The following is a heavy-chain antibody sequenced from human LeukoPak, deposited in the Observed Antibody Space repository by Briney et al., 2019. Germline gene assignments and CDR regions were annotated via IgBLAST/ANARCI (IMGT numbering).Heavy chain of an antibody. D-gene: IGHD3-22*01. Sequence: ASVKVSCKASGGTFSSYAISWVRQAPGQGLEWMGGIIPIFGTANYAQKFQGRVTITADESTSTAYMELSSLRSEDTAVYYCARDLYYYDSSGYYLYYFDYWGQGTLVTVSS. J-gene: IGHJ4*02. V-gene: IGHV1-69*13. CDR3: ARDLYYYDSSGYYLYYFDY. CDR2: IIPIFGTA. CDR1: GGTFSSYA.